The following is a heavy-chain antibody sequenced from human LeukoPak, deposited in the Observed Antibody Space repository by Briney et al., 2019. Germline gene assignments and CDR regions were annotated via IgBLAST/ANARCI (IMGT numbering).Heavy chain of an antibody. V-gene: IGHV3-23*01. J-gene: IGHJ6*03. CDR2: ISGSGGST. CDR1: GFTFSSYA. Sequence: GGSLRLSCAASGFTFSSYAMSWVRQAPGKGLEWVSAISGSGGSTYYADSVKGRFTISRDNAKNSLYLQMNSLRAEDTAVYYCARAPVVVPAAKSYYYYYMDVWGKGTTVTVSS. D-gene: IGHD2-2*01. CDR3: ARAPVVVPAAKSYYYYYMDV.